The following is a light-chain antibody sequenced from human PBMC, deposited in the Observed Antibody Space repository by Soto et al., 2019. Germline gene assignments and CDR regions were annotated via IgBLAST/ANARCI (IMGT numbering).Light chain of an antibody. CDR2: EVT. Sequence: QSALTQPRSASGSPGQSVTISCTGTSSDVGGYNYVSWYQQHPGKAPKLMIYEVTKRPSGVPDRFSGSKSGNTASLTVSGLQAEDEADYYCSSYAGSNKTVFGTGTKLTVL. CDR3: SSYAGSNKTV. V-gene: IGLV2-8*01. CDR1: SSDVGGYNY. J-gene: IGLJ1*01.